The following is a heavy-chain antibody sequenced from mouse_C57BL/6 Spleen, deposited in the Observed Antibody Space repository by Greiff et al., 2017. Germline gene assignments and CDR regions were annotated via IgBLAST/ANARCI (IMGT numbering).Heavy chain of an antibody. CDR3: TRDEGAGDYFDY. J-gene: IGHJ2*01. D-gene: IGHD3-3*01. CDR2: ISSGGDYI. Sequence: EVQVVESGEGLVKPGGSLKLSCAASGFTFSSYAMSWVRQTPEKRLEWVAYISSGGDYIYYADTVKGRFTISRDNARNTLYLQMSSLKSEDTAMYYCTRDEGAGDYFDYWGQGTTLTVSS. V-gene: IGHV5-9-1*02. CDR1: GFTFSSYA.